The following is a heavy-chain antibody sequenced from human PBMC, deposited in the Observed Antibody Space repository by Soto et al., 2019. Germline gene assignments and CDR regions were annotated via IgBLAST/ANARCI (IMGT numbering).Heavy chain of an antibody. CDR3: AKDSRITIFGEGHLDF. J-gene: IGHJ4*02. D-gene: IGHD3-3*01. Sequence: QVQLVQSGAEMKKPGSSVKVSCKISGGSFSNDAFSWVRQAPGQGLEWMGGIIPIFAAPNYAQNFRGRITITADESTRTVNMELRNRRFEDTAMYFCAKDSRITIFGEGHLDFWGQGTLLTVSS. CDR2: IIPIFAAP. CDR1: GGSFSNDA. V-gene: IGHV1-69*01.